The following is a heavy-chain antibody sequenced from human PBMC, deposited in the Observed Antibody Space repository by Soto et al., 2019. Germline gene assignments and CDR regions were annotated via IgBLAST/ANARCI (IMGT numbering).Heavy chain of an antibody. CDR3: ARTAIVDTGAFDI. V-gene: IGHV3-66*01. CDR2: IYSGGST. CDR1: GFTVSSNY. Sequence: EVQLVESGGGLVQPGGSLRLSCAASGFTVSSNYMSWVRQAPGKGLEWVSVIYSGGSTYYADSVKGRFTISRDNSKNTLYLQMNSLRAEDTAVYYCARTAIVDTGAFDIWGQGTMVTVSS. D-gene: IGHD5-12*01. J-gene: IGHJ3*02.